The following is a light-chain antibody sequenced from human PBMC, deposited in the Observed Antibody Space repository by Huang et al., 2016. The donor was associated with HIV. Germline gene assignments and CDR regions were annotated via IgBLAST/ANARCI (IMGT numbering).Light chain of an antibody. CDR2: ATS. Sequence: DIQMTQSPPSLSASLGDRVTITCRASQSITTYLNWYRHKPGEAPELLIHATSTLQNGVPSRFSGRGSWTDFTLTITNLPPEDVASYYCPQSYNLPYPFGRGTKVDIK. CDR3: PQSYNLPYP. CDR1: QSITTY. J-gene: IGKJ2*01. V-gene: IGKV1-39*01.